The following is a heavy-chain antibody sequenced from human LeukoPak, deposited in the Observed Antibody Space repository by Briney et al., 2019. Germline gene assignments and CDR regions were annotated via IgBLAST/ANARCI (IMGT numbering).Heavy chain of an antibody. CDR3: SRTDRTGDPLDY. CDR1: GYRFSNYW. Sequence: GESLKISCKGTGYRFSNYWIGWVRQMPGKDLEWMGIIYPGDSDTRYSPSFQGQVTISADKSISTAYLQWSSLKASDTAMYYCSRTDRTGDPLDYWGQGTLVTVSS. CDR2: IYPGDSDT. J-gene: IGHJ4*02. V-gene: IGHV5-51*01. D-gene: IGHD7-27*01.